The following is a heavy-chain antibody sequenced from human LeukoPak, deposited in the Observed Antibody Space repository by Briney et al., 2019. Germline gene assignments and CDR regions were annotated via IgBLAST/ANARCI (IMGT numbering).Heavy chain of an antibody. V-gene: IGHV1-18*01. CDR1: GYTFTSYG. D-gene: IGHD1-14*01. CDR2: ISAYNGTT. Sequence: GASVKVSCKPSGYTFTSYGISWARQAPGQGLEWMGWISAYNGTTNYAQKLQGRVTMTTDTYTSIAYMELRSLRSDDTAVYYCARDRMQTAGVYFDYWGQGTLVTVSS. J-gene: IGHJ4*02. CDR3: ARDRMQTAGVYFDY.